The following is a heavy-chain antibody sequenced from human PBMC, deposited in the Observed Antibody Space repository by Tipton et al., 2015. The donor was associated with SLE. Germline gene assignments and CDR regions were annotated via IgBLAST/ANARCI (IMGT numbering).Heavy chain of an antibody. D-gene: IGHD2-21*01. CDR2: INHSGDT. CDR3: ARTGSDSYWGDYFDY. CDR1: GGSFSGYY. Sequence: TLSLTCVVYGGSFSGYYWNWIRQPPGKGLEWIGEINHSGDTNYNPSLKSRVTISLDASKNQFSLKLNSVTAADTAVYFCARTGSDSYWGDYFDYWGQGTLVTVSS. J-gene: IGHJ4*02. V-gene: IGHV4-34*01.